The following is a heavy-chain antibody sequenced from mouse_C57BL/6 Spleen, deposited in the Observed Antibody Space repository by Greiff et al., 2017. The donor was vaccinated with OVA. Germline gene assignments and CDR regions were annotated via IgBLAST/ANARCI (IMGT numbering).Heavy chain of an antibody. Sequence: QVQLQQPGAELVKPGASVKMSCKASGYTFTSYWITWVKQRPGQGLEWIGDIYPGSGSTNYNEKFKGKATLTVDTSSSTAYMQRSSLTAEDSAVYYCAREGEVAMYYWGQGTSVTVSS. CDR1: GYTFTSYW. J-gene: IGHJ4*01. D-gene: IGHD1-3*01. V-gene: IGHV1-55*01. CDR2: IYPGSGST. CDR3: AREGEVAMYY.